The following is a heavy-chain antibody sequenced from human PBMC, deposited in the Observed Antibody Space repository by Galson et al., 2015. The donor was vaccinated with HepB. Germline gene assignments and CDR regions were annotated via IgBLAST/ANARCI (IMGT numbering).Heavy chain of an antibody. CDR1: GISVSFSDYA. CDR3: GYYHSGTYDDGFSPFDP. V-gene: IGHV3-23*01. CDR2: ITESGAT. Sequence: SLRLSCAASGISVSFSDYAMTWVRQAPGKGLEWVSSITESGATYYADSVKGRSTISRDNSKNTLHLQMNSLRAEDTAVYYCGYYHSGTYDDGFSPFDPCGQGTLVTVSS. D-gene: IGHD3-10*01. J-gene: IGHJ5*02.